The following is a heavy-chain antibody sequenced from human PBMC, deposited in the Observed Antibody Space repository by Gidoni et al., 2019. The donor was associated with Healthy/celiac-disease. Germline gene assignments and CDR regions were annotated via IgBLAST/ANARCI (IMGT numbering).Heavy chain of an antibody. CDR3: AKPWPRVVYGDYPVDY. CDR1: GFTFISYA. V-gene: IGHV3-23*01. D-gene: IGHD4-17*01. CDR2: ISGSGGST. J-gene: IGHJ4*02. Sequence: EVQLLESGGGLVQPGGSLRLSCAASGFTFISYAMSWVRQAPGKGLEWVSAISGSGGSTYYADSVKGRFTISRDNSKNTLYLQMNSLRAEDTAVYYCAKPWPRVVYGDYPVDYWGQGTLVTVSS.